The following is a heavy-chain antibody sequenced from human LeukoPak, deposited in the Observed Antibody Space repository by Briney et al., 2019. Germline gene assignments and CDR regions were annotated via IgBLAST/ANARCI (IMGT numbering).Heavy chain of an antibody. CDR2: IYYSGST. D-gene: IGHD6-19*01. CDR1: GGSIRSYY. J-gene: IGHJ4*02. V-gene: IGHV4-59*08. CDR3: ARRVAVAGTIDY. Sequence: SETLSLTCTVSGGSIRSYYWSWIRQPPGKGLEWIGYIYYSGSTNYNPSLRSRVTISVDTSKNQFSLKLSSVTAADTAVYYCARRVAVAGTIDYWGQGTLVTVSS.